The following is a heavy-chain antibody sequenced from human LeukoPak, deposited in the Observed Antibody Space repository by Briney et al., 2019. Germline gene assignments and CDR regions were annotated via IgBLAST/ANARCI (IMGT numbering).Heavy chain of an antibody. D-gene: IGHD1-26*01. CDR2: ISSSSSTI. CDR3: ARWGLGPSFDY. Sequence: GGSLRLSCAASGFTFSSYSMNWVRQAPGKGLEWVSYISSSSSTIYYADSVKGRFTISRDNAKNSVSSQMNSLRAEDTAVYYCARWGLGPSFDYWGQGTLVTVSS. J-gene: IGHJ4*02. V-gene: IGHV3-48*04. CDR1: GFTFSSYS.